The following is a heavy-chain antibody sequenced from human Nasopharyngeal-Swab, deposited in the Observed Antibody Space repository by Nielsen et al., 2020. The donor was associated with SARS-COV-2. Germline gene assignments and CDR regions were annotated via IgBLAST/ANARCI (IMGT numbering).Heavy chain of an antibody. V-gene: IGHV6-1*01. CDR3: ARDRRDGYPGWDWFDP. Sequence: WIRQSPSRGLEWLGRTYYRSKWYNDYAVSVKSRITINPDTSKNQFSLKLSSVTAADTAVYYCARDRRDGYPGWDWFDPWGQGTLVTVSS. CDR2: TYYRSKWYN. D-gene: IGHD5-24*01. J-gene: IGHJ5*02.